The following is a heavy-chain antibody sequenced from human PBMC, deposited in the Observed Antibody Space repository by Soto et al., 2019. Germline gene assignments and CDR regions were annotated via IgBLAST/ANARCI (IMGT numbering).Heavy chain of an antibody. V-gene: IGHV1-18*04. CDR3: ARDTGQWLATGYYYYGMDV. CDR2: ISAYNGNT. D-gene: IGHD6-19*01. J-gene: IGHJ6*02. CDR1: GYTFTSYG. Sequence: QVQLVQSGAEVKKPGASVKVSCKASGYTFTSYGISWVRQAPGQGLEWMGWISAYNGNTNYAQKLQGRVTMTTDTSTSTAYMELRSLRSDDTAVYYCARDTGQWLATGYYYYGMDVWGQGTTVTVSS.